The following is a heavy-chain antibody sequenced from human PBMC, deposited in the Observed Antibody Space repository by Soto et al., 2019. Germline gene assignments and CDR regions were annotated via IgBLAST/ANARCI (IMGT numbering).Heavy chain of an antibody. V-gene: IGHV3-7*04. D-gene: IGHD6-19*01. Sequence: VQLVESGGGLVQPGGSLRLSCAAAGFTFSSYWMSWARQAPGKGLEWMANIKTDGSDKKYVDSVKGRFTISRDNAKNSMYLDMNSLAVEDTAVYCCVRGGWSVDYWGQGTLVTVAS. CDR3: VRGGWSVDY. CDR2: IKTDGSDK. J-gene: IGHJ4*02. CDR1: GFTFSSYW.